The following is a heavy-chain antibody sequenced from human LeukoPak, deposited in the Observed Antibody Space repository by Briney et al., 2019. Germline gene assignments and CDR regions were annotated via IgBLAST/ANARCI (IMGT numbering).Heavy chain of an antibody. CDR1: GYTFSNYG. J-gene: IGHJ4*02. CDR2: TSYNGNT. CDR3: ARHSGSGWQALGY. V-gene: IGHV1-18*04. Sequence: ASVKVSCKASGYTFSNYGISWVRQAPGIGLAWMGWTSYNGNTNYAQKFQDRVTMTTDTSTTTAYMELRSLESDDTAVYYCARHSGSGWQALGYWGQGTLVTVSS. D-gene: IGHD6-19*01.